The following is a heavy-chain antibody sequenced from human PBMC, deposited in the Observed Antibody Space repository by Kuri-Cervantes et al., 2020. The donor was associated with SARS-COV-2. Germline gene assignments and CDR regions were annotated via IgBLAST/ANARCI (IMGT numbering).Heavy chain of an antibody. Sequence: SETLSLTCTVSGGSISSSSYYWGWIRQPPGKGLEWIGYIYYSGSTNYNPSLKSRVTISVDTSKNQFSLKLSSVTAADTAVYYCARVRSTTAGWFDPWGQGTLVTVSS. CDR1: GGSISSSSYY. CDR3: ARVRSTTAGWFDP. V-gene: IGHV4-61*05. CDR2: IYYSGST. J-gene: IGHJ5*02. D-gene: IGHD2/OR15-2a*01.